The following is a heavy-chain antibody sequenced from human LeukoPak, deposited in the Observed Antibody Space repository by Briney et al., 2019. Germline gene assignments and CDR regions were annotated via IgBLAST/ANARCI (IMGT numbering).Heavy chain of an antibody. Sequence: PGGSLRLSCAASGFTFSTYSMNWVRQAPGKGLEWVSSISSSSSYIYYADSVKGRFTISRDNAKNSLYLQMNSLRAEDTAVYYCARDNYYDSSGLDYWGQGTLVTVSS. J-gene: IGHJ4*02. CDR1: GFTFSTYS. CDR2: ISSSSSYI. CDR3: ARDNYYDSSGLDY. D-gene: IGHD3-22*01. V-gene: IGHV3-21*01.